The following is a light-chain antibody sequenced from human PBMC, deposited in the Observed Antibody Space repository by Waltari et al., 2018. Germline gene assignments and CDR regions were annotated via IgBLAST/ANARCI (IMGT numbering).Light chain of an antibody. V-gene: IGLV4-69*01. CDR1: SGPSSYA. Sequence: QLVVTQSPSASASLGASINLTCTPSSGPSSYAVASPQQHAQKGPRFLMKLNFDGTHDKGDGVPARFSGSNSGAERYLTISSLQSEDEADYYCQTWGTAAHVVFGGGTKLTVL. CDR2: LNFDGTH. CDR3: QTWGTAAHVV. J-gene: IGLJ2*01.